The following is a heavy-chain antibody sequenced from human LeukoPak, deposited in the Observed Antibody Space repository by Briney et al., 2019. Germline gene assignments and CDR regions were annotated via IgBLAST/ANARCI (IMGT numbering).Heavy chain of an antibody. J-gene: IGHJ3*02. CDR2: IYHSGST. CDR1: GGSISSGGYS. Sequence: SQTLSLTCAVSGGSISSGGYSWSWIRQPPGKGLEWIGYIYHSGSTYYNPSLKSRVTISVDRSKNQFSLKLSSVTAADTAVYYCASLAGHAFDIWGQGTMVTVSS. V-gene: IGHV4-30-2*01. CDR3: ASLAGHAFDI. D-gene: IGHD1-14*01.